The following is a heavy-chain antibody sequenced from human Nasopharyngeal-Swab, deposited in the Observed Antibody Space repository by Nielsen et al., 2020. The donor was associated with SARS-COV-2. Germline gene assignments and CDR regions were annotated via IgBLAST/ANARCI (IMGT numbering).Heavy chain of an antibody. CDR1: GFTFSSYA. J-gene: IGHJ4*02. V-gene: IGHV3-30-3*01. CDR2: ISYDGSNK. D-gene: IGHD5-12*01. Sequence: GESLKISCAASGFTFSSYAMHWVRQAPGKGLEWVAVISYDGSNKYYADSVKGRFTISRDNSKNTLYLQMNSLRAEDTAVYYCARARGDLGYWGQGTLVTVSS. CDR3: ARARGDLGY.